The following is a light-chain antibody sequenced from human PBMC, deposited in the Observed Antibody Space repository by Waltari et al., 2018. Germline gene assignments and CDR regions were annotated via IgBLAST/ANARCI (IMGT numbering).Light chain of an antibody. CDR3: HVWHPDVDPGV. J-gene: IGLJ1*01. V-gene: IGLV3-21*04. Sequence: SYVVTQPPSVSVAPGETATITCGGDNIGTYSVHWYQQKAGQAPVLVIFYDSDRPLGIRERVSGSNEGNTATRTISRVEAGEEASYYCHVWHPDVDPGVFGTGTEVTVL. CDR2: YDS. CDR1: NIGTYS.